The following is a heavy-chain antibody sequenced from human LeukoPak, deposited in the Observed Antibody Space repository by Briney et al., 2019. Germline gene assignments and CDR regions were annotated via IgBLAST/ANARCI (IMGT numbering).Heavy chain of an antibody. J-gene: IGHJ4*02. V-gene: IGHV4-34*01. D-gene: IGHD3-22*01. Sequence: SETLSLTCAVYGGSFSGYYWSWIRQPPGKGLEWIGEINHSGSTNYNPSLKSRVTISVDTSKNQFSLKLSSVTAADTAVYYCARSSGYYYVPYYLDYWGQGTLVTVSS. CDR2: INHSGST. CDR3: ARSSGYYYVPYYLDY. CDR1: GGSFSGYY.